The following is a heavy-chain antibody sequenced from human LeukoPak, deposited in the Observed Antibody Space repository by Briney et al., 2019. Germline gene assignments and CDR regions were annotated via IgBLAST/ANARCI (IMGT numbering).Heavy chain of an antibody. V-gene: IGHV3-30-3*01. Sequence: GGSLRLSCAASGFTFSSYAMHWVRQAPGKGLEWVAVTSSDGNIKYYADSVKGRFTISRDNSKNTLYLQMHSLRGEDTGVYYCARDPVPATARHFDYWGQGTLVTVSS. CDR3: ARDPVPATARHFDY. CDR1: GFTFSSYA. J-gene: IGHJ4*02. D-gene: IGHD1-1*01. CDR2: TSSDGNIK.